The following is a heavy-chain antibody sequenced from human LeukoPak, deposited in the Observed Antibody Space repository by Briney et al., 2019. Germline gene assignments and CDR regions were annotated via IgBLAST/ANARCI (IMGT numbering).Heavy chain of an antibody. D-gene: IGHD3-3*01. J-gene: IGHJ4*02. CDR2: IKQDGSEK. CDR1: GFTFSNAW. Sequence: PGGSLRLSCAASGFTFSNAWMSWVRQAPGKGLEGVANIKQDGSEKYHVDSVKGRFTISRDNAKNSLYLQMNSLRAEDTAVYYCAYGVNTIFGVVIGPFDYWGQGTLVTVSS. V-gene: IGHV3-7*01. CDR3: AYGVNTIFGVVIGPFDY.